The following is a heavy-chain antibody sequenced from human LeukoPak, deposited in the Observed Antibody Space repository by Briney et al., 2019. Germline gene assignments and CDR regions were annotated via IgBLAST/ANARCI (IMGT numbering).Heavy chain of an antibody. CDR1: GYTFTGYY. CDR3: AREIQVAAARGYCDY. V-gene: IGHV1-2*04. J-gene: IGHJ4*02. CDR2: INPNSGGT. Sequence: ASVKVSCKASGYTFTGYYMHWVRQAPGQGLEWMGWINPNSGGTNYAQKFQGWVTMTRDTSISTAYMELSRLRSDDTAVYYCAREIQVAAARGYCDYWGQGTLVTVSS. D-gene: IGHD6-13*01.